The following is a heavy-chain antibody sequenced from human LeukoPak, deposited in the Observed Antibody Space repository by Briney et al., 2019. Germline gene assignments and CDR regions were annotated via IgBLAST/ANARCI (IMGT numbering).Heavy chain of an antibody. Sequence: GGSLRLSCAASGFTFSSYSMNWVRQAPGKGLEFMANIKEAGSEKYYVDSVKGRFTISRDNDKNLVHLQMNSLRAEDTAVYYCARGGGMRSWYDFDYWGQGTLVTVSS. CDR2: IKEAGSEK. D-gene: IGHD6-13*01. J-gene: IGHJ4*02. V-gene: IGHV3-7*04. CDR1: GFTFSSYS. CDR3: ARGGGMRSWYDFDY.